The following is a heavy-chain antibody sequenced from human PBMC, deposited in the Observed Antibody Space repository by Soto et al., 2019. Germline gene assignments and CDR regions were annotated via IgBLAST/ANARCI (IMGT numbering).Heavy chain of an antibody. D-gene: IGHD6-19*01. CDR1: GFSLVNYP. J-gene: IGHJ4*02. Sequence: GGSLRLSCVASGFSLVNYPMNWVRQTPGKGLEWISYSSPRGDTIYYADSVEGRFTISRDNARNSLSLHMSSLRDEDSALYYCAKGPHTNVGWPYYFESWGQGVPVTVSS. CDR2: SSPRGDTI. V-gene: IGHV3-48*02. CDR3: AKGPHTNVGWPYYFES.